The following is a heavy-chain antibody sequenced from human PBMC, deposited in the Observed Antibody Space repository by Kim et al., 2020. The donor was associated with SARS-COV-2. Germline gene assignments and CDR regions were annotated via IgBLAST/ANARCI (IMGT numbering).Heavy chain of an antibody. V-gene: IGHV4-59*13. CDR3: ASGSGHFYGQYFQH. CDR1: GGSIRSYY. J-gene: IGHJ1*01. D-gene: IGHD3-22*01. Sequence: SETLSLTCTISGGSIRSYYWGWIRQPPEKGLEWIGIIYHTGITNYNPSLRSRVNISVETSKNQFSLKVTSVTAADTAFYYCASGSGHFYGQYFQHWGQGTLVTVSS. CDR2: IYHTGIT.